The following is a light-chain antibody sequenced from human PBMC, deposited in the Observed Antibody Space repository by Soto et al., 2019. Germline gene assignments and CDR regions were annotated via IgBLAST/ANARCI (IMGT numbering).Light chain of an antibody. CDR1: QSVSNN. Sequence: EVVMTQSPATLSVSPGERVTLSCRASQSVSNNLAWYQHKPGQAPRLLIYGASTRANGIPARFSGSGSGTEFTLTISSLQSEDFAVYYCQQYNNWLALTFGGGTNVEIK. CDR2: GAS. J-gene: IGKJ4*01. V-gene: IGKV3-15*01. CDR3: QQYNNWLALT.